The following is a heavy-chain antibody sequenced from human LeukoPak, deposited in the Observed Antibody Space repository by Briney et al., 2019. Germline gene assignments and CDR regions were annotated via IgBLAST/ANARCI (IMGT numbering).Heavy chain of an antibody. CDR3: ARTPGYCSGGNCYRYFQN. CDR2: ISHDGSTA. CDR1: GGSFSGYY. D-gene: IGHD2-15*01. V-gene: IGHV3-11*04. J-gene: IGHJ1*01. Sequence: LSLTCAVYGGSFSGYYWSWIRQPPGKGLEWISYISHDGSTAYYADSVKGRFTISRDNAKNSLYLQMNSLRAEDTAVYYCARTPGYCSGGNCYRYFQNWGQGTLVTVSS.